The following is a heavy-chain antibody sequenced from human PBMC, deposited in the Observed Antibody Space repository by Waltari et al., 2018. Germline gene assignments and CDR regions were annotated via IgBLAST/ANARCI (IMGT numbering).Heavy chain of an antibody. CDR2: INQDGGET. Sequence: EVQLVESGGGLVQPGGSLRLSCAASGFTFRSNWIAWVRQATGRGLEWVANINQDGGETYYVDSVRGRFTIPRDNARNSLYLQMDSLRDEDTALYYCARDRGWNTLDYWGQGTLVTVSS. D-gene: IGHD6-19*01. V-gene: IGHV3-7*04. CDR1: GFTFRSNW. CDR3: ARDRGWNTLDY. J-gene: IGHJ4*02.